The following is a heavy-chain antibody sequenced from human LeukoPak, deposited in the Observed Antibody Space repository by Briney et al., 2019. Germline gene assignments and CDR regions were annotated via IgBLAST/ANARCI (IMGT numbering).Heavy chain of an antibody. CDR1: GFTFSSYW. Sequence: VGSLRLSCAASGFTFSSYWMHWVRQAPGKGLVWVSCINSDGSSTSYADSVKGRFTISRDNAKNTLYLQMNSLRADDTAVYYCARADMVVVPAAIGLADYYGMDVWGQGTTVTVSS. D-gene: IGHD2-2*01. J-gene: IGHJ6*02. CDR3: ARADMVVVPAAIGLADYYGMDV. V-gene: IGHV3-74*01. CDR2: INSDGSST.